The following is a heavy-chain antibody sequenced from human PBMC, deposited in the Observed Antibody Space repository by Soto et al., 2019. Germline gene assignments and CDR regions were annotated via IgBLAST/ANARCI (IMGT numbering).Heavy chain of an antibody. CDR3: ARTCRSGGSCYHEY. CDR2: VSVYNDDT. V-gene: IGHV1-18*01. J-gene: IGHJ4*02. CDR1: GYTISSFG. Sequence: ASVKVSCKACGYTISSFGINTVRQAPGQGLEWVGWVSVYNDDTKYAQNFQGRVSLTTDTSTSTTYMEVGRLRSDDTAVYYCARTCRSGGSCYHEYWGEGTLVTVSS. D-gene: IGHD2-15*01.